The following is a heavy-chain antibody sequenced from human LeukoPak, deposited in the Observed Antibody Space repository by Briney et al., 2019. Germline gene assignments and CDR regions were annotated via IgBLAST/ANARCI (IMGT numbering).Heavy chain of an antibody. CDR3: ARGMAGFGDRNNWFDP. Sequence: SETLSLTCTVSGGSISSYYWSWIRQHPGKGLEWIGYIYYSGSTYYKPSLNSRITISVDTSKNQFSLKLSSVTAADTAVYYCARGMAGFGDRNNWFDPWGQGTLVTVSS. V-gene: IGHV4-59*06. D-gene: IGHD3-10*01. CDR2: IYYSGST. CDR1: GGSISSYY. J-gene: IGHJ5*02.